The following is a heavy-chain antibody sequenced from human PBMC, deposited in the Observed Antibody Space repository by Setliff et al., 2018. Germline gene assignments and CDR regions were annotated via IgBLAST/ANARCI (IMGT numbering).Heavy chain of an antibody. CDR1: GFTFDDFG. Sequence: GGSLRLSCAASGFTFDDFGMSWVRQAPGKGLGWVSGINRNGGRIRYADSVKGRFTVSRDNAKTSLSIQMNSLRAEDTALYYCAREGDRGWYGGGIDYWGQGTLVTVSS. D-gene: IGHD6-19*01. CDR3: AREGDRGWYGGGIDY. V-gene: IGHV3-20*04. J-gene: IGHJ4*02. CDR2: INRNGGRI.